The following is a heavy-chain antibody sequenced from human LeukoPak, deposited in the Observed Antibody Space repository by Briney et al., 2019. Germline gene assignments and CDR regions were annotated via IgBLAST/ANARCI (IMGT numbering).Heavy chain of an antibody. CDR3: ARDSGWNDAFDI. CDR2: ISSSSSYI. D-gene: IGHD1-1*01. V-gene: IGHV3-21*01. Sequence: GSLRLSCAASGFTFSSYSMNWVRQAPGKGLEWVSSISSSSSYIYYADSVKGRFTISRDNAKNSLYLQMNSLRAEDTAVYYCARDSGWNDAFDIWGQGTMVTVSS. CDR1: GFTFSSYS. J-gene: IGHJ3*02.